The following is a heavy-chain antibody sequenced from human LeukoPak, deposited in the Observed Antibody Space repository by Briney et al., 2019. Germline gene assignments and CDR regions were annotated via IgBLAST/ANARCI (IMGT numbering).Heavy chain of an antibody. CDR2: IIPILGIA. V-gene: IGHV1-69*04. J-gene: IGHJ3*02. CDR3: ARQWFRCLSCGGDRDAFDI. D-gene: IGHD2-21*02. Sequence: GASVKVSCKASGGTFSSYAISWVRQAPGQGLEWMGRIIPILGIANYAQKFQGRVTITADKSTSTAYMELSSLRSEDTAVYYCARQWFRCLSCGGDRDAFDIWGQGTMVTVSS. CDR1: GGTFSSYA.